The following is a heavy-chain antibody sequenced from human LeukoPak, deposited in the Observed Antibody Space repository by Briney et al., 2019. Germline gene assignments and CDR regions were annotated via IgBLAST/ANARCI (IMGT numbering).Heavy chain of an antibody. CDR2: ISAYNGNT. CDR3: ARDPGRFFEWLLPGCYDYYMDV. J-gene: IGHJ6*03. D-gene: IGHD3-3*01. V-gene: IGHV1-18*03. Sequence: ASVKVSCKASGYTFTSYGISWVRQAPGQGLEWMGWISAYNGNTNYAQKLQCRVTITTDTSTSSTNMDLRSLRSDDVAVYYFARDPGRFFEWLLPGCYDYYMDVWGKGTMVTVSS. CDR1: GYTFTSYG.